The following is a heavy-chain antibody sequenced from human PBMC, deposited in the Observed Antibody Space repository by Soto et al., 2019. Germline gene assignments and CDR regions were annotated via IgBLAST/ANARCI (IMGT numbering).Heavy chain of an antibody. V-gene: IGHV3-11*01. CDR1: GFTFSDYY. CDR3: ASGTNGAFFVY. D-gene: IGHD2-8*01. Sequence: GGSLRLSCAASGFTFSDYYRSWIRQAPGKGLEWVSYISSRSSTIFYADSVKGRFTISRDNVKNSLYLQMNSLRAEDTAVYYCASGTNGAFFVYWGQGIQVTVSS. CDR2: ISSRSSTI. J-gene: IGHJ4*02.